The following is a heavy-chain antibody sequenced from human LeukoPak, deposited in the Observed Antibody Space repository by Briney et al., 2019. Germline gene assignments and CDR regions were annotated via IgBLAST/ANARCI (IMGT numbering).Heavy chain of an antibody. Sequence: PGGSLRLSCVASGFTFSDYTMKWVRQAPGKGLEWISHISSSSSTIYYADSVKARFSISRDNDKRSLYLQMNSLRAEDTAVYYCTTPDIVVVPAAIGRIDPWGQGTLVTVSS. CDR3: TTPDIVVVPAAIGRIDP. CDR2: ISSSSSTI. V-gene: IGHV3-48*01. J-gene: IGHJ5*02. CDR1: GFTFSDYT. D-gene: IGHD2-2*01.